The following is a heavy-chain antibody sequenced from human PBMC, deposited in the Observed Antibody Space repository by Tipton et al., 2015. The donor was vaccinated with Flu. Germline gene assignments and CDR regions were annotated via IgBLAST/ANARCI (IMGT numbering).Heavy chain of an antibody. D-gene: IGHD3-3*01. Sequence: TLSLTCTVSGDSISTTIYYCGWVRPPPGKGLELIGSIYYSGTTYYNPSLKSRITIPVDTSKNQFSLKLSSVTAADTAVYYCARDTIFGVAHWGQGALVTVSS. CDR2: IYYSGTT. J-gene: IGHJ4*02. V-gene: IGHV4-39*07. CDR3: ARDTIFGVAH. CDR1: GDSISTTIYY.